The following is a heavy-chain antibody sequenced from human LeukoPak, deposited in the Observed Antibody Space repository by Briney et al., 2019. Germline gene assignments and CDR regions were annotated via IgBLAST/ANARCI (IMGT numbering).Heavy chain of an antibody. CDR2: ISSSSSTT. CDR1: GFTFSSYR. CDR3: ARDRAQGLCLPIDAYDI. J-gene: IGHJ3*02. V-gene: IGHV3-48*04. Sequence: PGGSLRLSCAGSGFTFSSYRMNWVRQAPGKGLEWVSYISSSSSTTYYADSVKGRFTISRDNAKNSLYLQMNSLRAEDTAVYYCARDRAQGLCLPIDAYDIWGQGTMVTVSS. D-gene: IGHD5-18*01.